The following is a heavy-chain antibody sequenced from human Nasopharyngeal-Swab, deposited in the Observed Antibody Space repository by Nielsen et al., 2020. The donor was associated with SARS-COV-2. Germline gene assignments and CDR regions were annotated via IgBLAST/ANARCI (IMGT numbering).Heavy chain of an antibody. J-gene: IGHJ5*02. V-gene: IGHV3-9*01. CDR1: GFTFDDYA. Sequence: GGSLRLSCAASGFTFDDYAMHWVRQAPGKGLEWASGISWNSGSIGYADSAKGRFTISRDNAKNSLYLQMNSLRAEDTALYYCAKDTSSSWYVGWFDPWGQGTLVTVSS. D-gene: IGHD6-13*01. CDR2: ISWNSGSI. CDR3: AKDTSSSWYVGWFDP.